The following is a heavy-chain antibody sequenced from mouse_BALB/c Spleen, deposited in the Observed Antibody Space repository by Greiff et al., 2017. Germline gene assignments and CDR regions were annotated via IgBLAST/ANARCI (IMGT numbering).Heavy chain of an antibody. CDR2: ISYSGST. CDR1: GYSITSDYA. Sequence: EVQLVESGPGLVKPSQSLSLTCTVTGYSITSDYAWNWIRQFPGNKLEWMGYISYSGSTSYNPSLKSRISITRDTSKNQFFLQLNSVTTEDTATYYCARTGRAWYFDVWGAGTTVTVSS. D-gene: IGHD4-1*01. V-gene: IGHV3-2*02. CDR3: ARTGRAWYFDV. J-gene: IGHJ1*01.